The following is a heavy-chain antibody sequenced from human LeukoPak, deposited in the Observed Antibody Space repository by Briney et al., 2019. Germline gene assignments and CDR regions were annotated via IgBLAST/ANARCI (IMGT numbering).Heavy chain of an antibody. D-gene: IGHD6-13*01. CDR2: IWYDGSNK. Sequence: GGSLRLSCAASGFTFSSYGMHWVRQAPGKGLEWVAVIWYDGSNKYYADSVKGRFTISRDNSKNTLYLQMNSLRAEDTAAYYCTRAVNRIAAAGDYWGQGTLVTVSS. CDR3: TRAVNRIAAAGDY. J-gene: IGHJ4*02. CDR1: GFTFSSYG. V-gene: IGHV3-33*01.